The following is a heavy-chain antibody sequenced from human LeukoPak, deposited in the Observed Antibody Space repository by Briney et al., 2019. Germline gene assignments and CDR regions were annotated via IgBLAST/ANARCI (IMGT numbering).Heavy chain of an antibody. CDR3: ARDRIPNYYDSSAPGAFDI. D-gene: IGHD3-22*01. Sequence: GGSLRLSCAASGFTFSSYAMHWVRQAPGKGLEWVAVISYDGSNKYYADSVKGRFTISRDNSKNTLYLQMNSLRAEDTAVYYCARDRIPNYYDSSAPGAFDIWGQGTMVTVSS. V-gene: IGHV3-30-3*01. CDR2: ISYDGSNK. CDR1: GFTFSSYA. J-gene: IGHJ3*02.